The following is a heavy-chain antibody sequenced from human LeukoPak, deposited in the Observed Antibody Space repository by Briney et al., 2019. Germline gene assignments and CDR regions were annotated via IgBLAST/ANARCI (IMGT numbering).Heavy chain of an antibody. Sequence: PGRSLRLSCTASGFTFGDYAMSWVRQAPGKGLEWVSSISSSSSYIYYADSVKGRFTISRDNAKNSLYLQMNSLRAEDTAVYYCARDYSAIFGVVIPDYYYGMDVWGQGTTVTVSS. J-gene: IGHJ6*02. D-gene: IGHD3-3*01. CDR3: ARDYSAIFGVVIPDYYYGMDV. V-gene: IGHV3-21*01. CDR1: GFTFGDYA. CDR2: ISSSSSYI.